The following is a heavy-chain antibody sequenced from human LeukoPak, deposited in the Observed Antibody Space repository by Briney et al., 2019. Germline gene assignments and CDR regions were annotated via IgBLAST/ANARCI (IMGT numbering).Heavy chain of an antibody. CDR2: IYTSGST. CDR1: GGSISSGSYY. V-gene: IGHV4-61*02. CDR3: ASPTRGY. J-gene: IGHJ4*02. Sequence: ASETLSLTCTVSGGSISSGSYYWSWIRQPAGKGLEWIGRIYTSGSTNYNPSLKSRVTISVDTSKNQFSLKLSSVTAADTAVYYCASPTRGYWGQGTLVTVSS.